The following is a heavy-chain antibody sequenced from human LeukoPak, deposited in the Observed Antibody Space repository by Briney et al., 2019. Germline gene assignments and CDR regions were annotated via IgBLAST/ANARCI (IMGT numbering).Heavy chain of an antibody. V-gene: IGHV1-8*01. Sequence: ASVKVSCKASGYTFTSYDINWVRQATGQGLGWMGWMNPNSGNTGYAQKFQGRVTMTRNTSISTAYMELSSLRSEDTAVYYCARGLKSSVYYDFWSGYYTVNWFDPWGQGTLVTVSS. CDR3: ARGLKSSVYYDFWSGYYTVNWFDP. D-gene: IGHD3-3*01. CDR1: GYTFTSYD. J-gene: IGHJ5*02. CDR2: MNPNSGNT.